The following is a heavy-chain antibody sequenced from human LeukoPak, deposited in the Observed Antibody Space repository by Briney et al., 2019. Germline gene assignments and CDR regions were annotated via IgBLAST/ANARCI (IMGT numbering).Heavy chain of an antibody. CDR3: ARKGPANYYYYYMDV. D-gene: IGHD2-2*01. CDR2: MNPNSGNT. V-gene: IGHV1-8*01. CDR1: GYTFTSYD. Sequence: ASVKVSCKASGYTFTSYDINWVRQATGQGLEWMGWMNPNSGNTSYAQKFQGRVTMTRNTSISTAYMELSSLRSEDTAVYFCARKGPANYYYYYMDVWGKGTTVTVSS. J-gene: IGHJ6*03.